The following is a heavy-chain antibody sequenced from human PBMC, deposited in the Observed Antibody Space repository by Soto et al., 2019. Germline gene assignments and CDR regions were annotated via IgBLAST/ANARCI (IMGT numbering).Heavy chain of an antibody. CDR1: GYTFTGYS. CDR3: ARPSGSYGDYAWSLKD. CDR2: ISAYSGDT. Sequence: QVQLVQSGAEVKKPGASVKVSCKASGYTFTGYSVGWVRQAPGQGLEGMGWISAYSGDTYYTQRFRDRLTMTTEASTSTAYMELRSLRSDDTAVYYCARPSGSYGDYAWSLKDWGQGTRVNVSS. V-gene: IGHV1-18*01. J-gene: IGHJ4*02. D-gene: IGHD4-17*01.